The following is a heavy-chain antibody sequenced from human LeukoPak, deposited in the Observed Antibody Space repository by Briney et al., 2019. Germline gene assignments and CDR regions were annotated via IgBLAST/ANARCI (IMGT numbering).Heavy chain of an antibody. CDR1: GGSFSGYY. CDR2: INHSGST. D-gene: IGHD6-6*01. V-gene: IGHV4-34*01. J-gene: IGHJ5*02. CDR3: AKMSSSYNWFDP. Sequence: PSETLSLTCAVYGGSFSGYYWSWIRQPPGKGLEWIGEINHSGSTNYNPSLKSRVTISVDTSKNQLSLKLSSVTAADTAVYYCAKMSSSYNWFDPWGQGTLVTVSS.